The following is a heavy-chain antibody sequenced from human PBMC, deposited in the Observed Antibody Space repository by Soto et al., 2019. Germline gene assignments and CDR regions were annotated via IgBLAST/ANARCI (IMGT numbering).Heavy chain of an antibody. CDR1: GGYIDNSNL. CDR2: IYHNGYT. V-gene: IGHV4-4*02. CDR3: ARATHVPQRYSRYFDY. Sequence: QVQLQESGPGLVKPSGTLSLTCAVSGGYIDNSNLWSWVRQPPGKGLEWLGGIYHNGYTNYNPSLKSRVTISVDKYRNKLSLKLSSVTAADTAVYYCARATHVPQRYSRYFDYWGRGALVTVYS. D-gene: IGHD3-9*01. J-gene: IGHJ4*02.